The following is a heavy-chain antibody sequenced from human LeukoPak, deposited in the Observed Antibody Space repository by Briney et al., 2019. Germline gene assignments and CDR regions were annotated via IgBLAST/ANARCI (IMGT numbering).Heavy chain of an antibody. V-gene: IGHV4-34*01. Sequence: KPSETLSLTCAVYGGSFSGYYWSWIRQPPGKGLEWIGELNHSGSTNYNPSLKSRVTISVDTSKTQFSLKLSSATAADTAVYYCARQDYVWGSYRYDSWGQGTLVTVSS. CDR2: LNHSGST. D-gene: IGHD3-16*02. CDR1: GGSFSGYY. J-gene: IGHJ4*02. CDR3: ARQDYVWGSYRYDS.